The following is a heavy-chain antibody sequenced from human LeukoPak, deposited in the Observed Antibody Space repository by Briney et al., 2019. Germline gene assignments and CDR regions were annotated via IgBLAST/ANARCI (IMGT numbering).Heavy chain of an antibody. D-gene: IGHD2-15*01. CDR2: ICHSGST. V-gene: IGHV4-4*02. CDR1: GGSISSSNW. Sequence: SGTLSLTCAVSGGSISSSNWWSWVRPPPGKGLEWIGEICHSGSTNYNPSLKSRVTISVDKSKNQFSLKLSSVTAADTAVYYCARRGYCSGGSCFWYAFDIWGQGTMVTVSS. J-gene: IGHJ3*02. CDR3: ARRGYCSGGSCFWYAFDI.